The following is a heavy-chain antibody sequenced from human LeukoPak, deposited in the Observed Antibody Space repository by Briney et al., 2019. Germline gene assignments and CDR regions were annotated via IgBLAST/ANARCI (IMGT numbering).Heavy chain of an antibody. CDR1: GGSISSYY. CDR3: VRHSGFDYYYYMDV. CDR2: IYYSGST. V-gene: IGHV4-59*08. Sequence: SETLSLTCTVSGGSISSYYWSWIRQPPGKGLEWIGYIYYSGSTNYNPSLKSRVTISVDTSKNQFSLKVSSVTAADTAVYYCVRHSGFDYYYYMDVWGKGTTVTISS. D-gene: IGHD3-22*01. J-gene: IGHJ6*03.